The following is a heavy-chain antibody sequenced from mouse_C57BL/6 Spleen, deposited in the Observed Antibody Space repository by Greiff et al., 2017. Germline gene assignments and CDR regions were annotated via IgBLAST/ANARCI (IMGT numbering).Heavy chain of an antibody. CDR1: GYAFSSYW. CDR2: IYPGDGDT. Sequence: QVQLKQSGAELVKPGASVKISCKASGYAFSSYWMNWVKQRPGKGLEWIGQIYPGDGDTNYNGKFKGKATLTADKSSSTAYMQLSSLTSEDSAVYFCARTEDSSGYVRFAYWGQGTLVTVSA. V-gene: IGHV1-80*01. CDR3: ARTEDSSGYVRFAY. D-gene: IGHD3-2*02. J-gene: IGHJ3*01.